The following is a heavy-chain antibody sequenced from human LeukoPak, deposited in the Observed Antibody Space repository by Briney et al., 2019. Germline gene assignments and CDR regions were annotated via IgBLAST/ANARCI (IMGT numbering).Heavy chain of an antibody. D-gene: IGHD3-22*01. Sequence: ASVRVACKASGYTFTGYYMHWVRQAPGQGLEWMGWLNPNSGGTSYVQKFQGRVTMTRDTSIRTAYMELSRLRSDDTAVYYCARSVESSGYYNDYWGQGTLVTVSS. CDR1: GYTFTGYY. CDR2: LNPNSGGT. CDR3: ARSVESSGYYNDY. V-gene: IGHV1-2*02. J-gene: IGHJ4*02.